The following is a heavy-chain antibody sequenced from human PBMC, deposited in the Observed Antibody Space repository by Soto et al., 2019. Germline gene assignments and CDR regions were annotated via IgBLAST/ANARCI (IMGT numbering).Heavy chain of an antibody. Sequence: ASVKVSCKASGYIFTGYYMHWVRQAPGQGLEWMGWINPNSGDTNYTQKFQGWVTMTRDTSISTAYMELGRLRSDDTAVYYCATSRISIAVAGETEYYFDYWGQGNPVTVSS. CDR1: GYIFTGYY. CDR2: INPNSGDT. V-gene: IGHV1-2*04. D-gene: IGHD6-19*01. CDR3: ATSRISIAVAGETEYYFDY. J-gene: IGHJ4*02.